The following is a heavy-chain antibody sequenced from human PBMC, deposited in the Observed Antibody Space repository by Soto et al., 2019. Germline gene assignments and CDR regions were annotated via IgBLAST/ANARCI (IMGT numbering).Heavy chain of an antibody. CDR3: ARYIPGVRYYGMDV. CDR1: GFTFSSYA. CDR2: IGESGTPT. D-gene: IGHD2-2*01. J-gene: IGHJ6*02. V-gene: IGHV3-23*01. Sequence: GSLRLSCAASGFTFSSYAMKWVRQAPGKGLEWVSLIGESGTPTYYADSVKGRFTISRDNSGNTLFLELYSLRAEDTAVYYCARYIPGVRYYGMDVWGQGTTVTVSS.